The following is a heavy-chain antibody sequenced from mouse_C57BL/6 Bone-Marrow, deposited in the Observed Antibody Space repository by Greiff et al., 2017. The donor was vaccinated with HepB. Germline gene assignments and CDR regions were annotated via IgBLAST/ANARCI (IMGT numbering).Heavy chain of an antibody. CDR2: IYPGSGST. J-gene: IGHJ4*01. D-gene: IGHD2-5*01. CDR1: GYTFTSYW. Sequence: QVQLQQPGAELVKPGASVKMSCKASGYTFTSYWITWVKQRPGQGLEWIGDIYPGSGSTNYNEKFKSKATLTVDTSSSTAYMQLSSLTSEDFAVYYCARTIVTTNYAMDYWGQGTSVTVSS. CDR3: ARTIVTTNYAMDY. V-gene: IGHV1-55*01.